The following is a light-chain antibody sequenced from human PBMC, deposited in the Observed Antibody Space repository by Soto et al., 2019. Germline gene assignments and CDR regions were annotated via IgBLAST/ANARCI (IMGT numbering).Light chain of an antibody. CDR1: QSVSSTY. CDR2: DGS. CDR3: QQYSRSPWT. J-gene: IGKJ1*01. Sequence: EIVLTQSPGTLSLSPGERATLSCRASQSVSSTYLAWYQQKRGQAPRLLIYDGSIRATGIPYRFSGSGSGTDFTITIGRLEPEDFAVYYCQQYSRSPWTFGQGTKVEIK. V-gene: IGKV3-20*01.